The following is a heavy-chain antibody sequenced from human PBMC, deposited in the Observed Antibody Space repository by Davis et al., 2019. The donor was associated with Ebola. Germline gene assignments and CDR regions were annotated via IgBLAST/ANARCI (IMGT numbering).Heavy chain of an antibody. D-gene: IGHD6-19*01. CDR2: MNPHTGYR. J-gene: IGHJ1*01. CDR1: GYTFSVYD. V-gene: IGHV1-8*01. CDR3: ARHLAPRAVAHAFQH. Sequence: AASVKVSCKASGYTFSVYDFNWVRQVAGQGLEWMGWMNPHTGYRAYAPKFQGRVSMTRNSSINTAYMELSGLTSEETAVYYCARHLAPRAVAHAFQHWGQGTLVTVSS.